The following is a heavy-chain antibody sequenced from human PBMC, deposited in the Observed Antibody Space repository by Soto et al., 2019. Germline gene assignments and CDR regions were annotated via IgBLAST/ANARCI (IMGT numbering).Heavy chain of an antibody. V-gene: IGHV3-23*01. CDR3: VKDLAASGWFDP. CDR1: GFMFSGYA. Sequence: EVQLLKSGGGLAQPGESLTLSCAASGFMFSGYAMSWVRQAPGKGLEWVSAVSNSGTSTSYADSVKGRFTISRDNSKNTLYLQMSSLGAEDTALYYCVKDLAASGWFDPWGQGTLVIVSS. CDR2: VSNSGTST. J-gene: IGHJ5*02. D-gene: IGHD2-15*01.